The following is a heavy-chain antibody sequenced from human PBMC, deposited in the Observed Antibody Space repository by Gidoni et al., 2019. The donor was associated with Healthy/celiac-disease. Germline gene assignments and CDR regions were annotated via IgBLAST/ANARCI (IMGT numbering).Heavy chain of an antibody. J-gene: IGHJ1*01. Sequence: QVQLVESGGGLVKPGGSLRLSCAASGFTFSDYYMSWIRQAPGKGLEWVSYISSSSSYTNYADSVKGRFTISRDNAKNSLYLQMNSLRAEDTAVYYCARGDRQYYYDSSGYPEYFQHWGQGTLVTVSS. V-gene: IGHV3-11*06. CDR2: ISSSSSYT. CDR3: ARGDRQYYYDSSGYPEYFQH. CDR1: GFTFSDYY. D-gene: IGHD3-22*01.